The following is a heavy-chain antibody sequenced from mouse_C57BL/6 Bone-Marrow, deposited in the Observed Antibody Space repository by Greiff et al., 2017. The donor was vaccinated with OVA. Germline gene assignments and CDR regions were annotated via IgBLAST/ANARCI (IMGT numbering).Heavy chain of an antibody. CDR3: TRPVVAKGYFDV. Sequence: LQESGAELVRPGASVTLSCKASGYTFTDYEMHWVKQTPVHGLEWIGAIDPETGGTAYNQKFKGKAILTADKSSSTAYMELRSLTSEDSAVYYCTRPVVAKGYFDVWGTGTTVTVSS. V-gene: IGHV1-15*01. J-gene: IGHJ1*03. D-gene: IGHD1-1*01. CDR1: GYTFTDYE. CDR2: IDPETGGT.